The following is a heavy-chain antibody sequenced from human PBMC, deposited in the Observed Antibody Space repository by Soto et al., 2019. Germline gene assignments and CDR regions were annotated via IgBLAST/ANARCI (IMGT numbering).Heavy chain of an antibody. D-gene: IGHD6-13*01. Sequence: QVQLVESGGAVVQPGRSLRLSCAASGFTFSNYAMHWVRQAPGKGLEWVARISYDGSKEHYIDSVKGRFTISKDSSRNTLYLQMNSLRPEDTAVYYCTKEGTASDYDYWGQGTRVTVSA. J-gene: IGHJ4*02. CDR2: ISYDGSKE. V-gene: IGHV3-30*18. CDR3: TKEGTASDYDY. CDR1: GFTFSNYA.